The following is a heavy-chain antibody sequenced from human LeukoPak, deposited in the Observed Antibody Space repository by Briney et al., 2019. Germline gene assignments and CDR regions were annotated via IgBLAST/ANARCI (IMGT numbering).Heavy chain of an antibody. Sequence: GGSLTLSCVTSGFTFSSCWMSWVRQAPGKGLEWVAHIKQDGREKYHVDSVKGRFTISRDNAKNSLYLQMNSLRAEDTAVYYCARAHYDTSGCLDYWGQGTLVTVSS. J-gene: IGHJ4*02. CDR3: ARAHYDTSGCLDY. CDR1: GFTFSSCW. D-gene: IGHD3-22*01. CDR2: IKQDGREK. V-gene: IGHV3-7*01.